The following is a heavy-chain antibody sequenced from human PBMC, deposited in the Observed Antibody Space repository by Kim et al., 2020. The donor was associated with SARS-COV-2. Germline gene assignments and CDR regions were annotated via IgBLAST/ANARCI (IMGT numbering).Heavy chain of an antibody. D-gene: IGHD2-8*01. CDR3: ARDDDTNGRYSRFVY. J-gene: IGHJ4*02. V-gene: IGHV3-11*04. Sequence: ESVRGRFTISRNMSKNQLYLQMNSLGAEATAVYYCARDDDTNGRYSRFVYWGQGTLVSVSS.